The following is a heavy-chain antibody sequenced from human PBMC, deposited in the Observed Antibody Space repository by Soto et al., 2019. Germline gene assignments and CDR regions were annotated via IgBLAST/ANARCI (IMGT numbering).Heavy chain of an antibody. V-gene: IGHV4-59*13. CDR1: GGSISTYY. CDR3: ARAQSFAFHNWFDP. J-gene: IGHJ5*02. CDR2: IYYTGNT. Sequence: SETLSLTCTVTGGSISTYYWSWIRQPPGKGLEWIGHIYYTGNTNYNPSLKSRVTISVDTSTNRFSLRLRSVSAADTAVYYYARAQSFAFHNWFDPWGQGTLVTVSS.